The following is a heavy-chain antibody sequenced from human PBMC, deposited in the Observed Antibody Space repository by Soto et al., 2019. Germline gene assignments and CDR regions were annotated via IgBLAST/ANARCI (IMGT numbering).Heavy chain of an antibody. D-gene: IGHD3-22*01. Sequence: GGSLRLSCVASGFTFSRYWMSWVRQAPGKGPEWVANIKQDGSEQYYVDSVKGRFTISRDNAKNSLFLQMNSLRAEDTAVYYCAKDTYYYDSSGYAFDIWGQGTMVTVSS. CDR1: GFTFSRYW. V-gene: IGHV3-7*03. J-gene: IGHJ3*02. CDR3: AKDTYYYDSSGYAFDI. CDR2: IKQDGSEQ.